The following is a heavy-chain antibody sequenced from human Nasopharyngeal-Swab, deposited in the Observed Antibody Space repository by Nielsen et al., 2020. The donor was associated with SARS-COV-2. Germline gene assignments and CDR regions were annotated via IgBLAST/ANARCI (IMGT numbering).Heavy chain of an antibody. V-gene: IGHV3-30-3*01. CDR3: ARASPSSSGWAIGEYIDN. J-gene: IGHJ4*02. CDR1: GFILSSHG. CDR2: VSDDGANK. D-gene: IGHD6-19*01. Sequence: GGSLRLSCAASGFILSSHGMHWVRQAPGKGLEWVAVVSDDGANKFYADSVKGRFSISRDTSKNMLYLQMNKPRADDTAVYYCARASPSSSGWAIGEYIDNWGQGPWSPSPQ.